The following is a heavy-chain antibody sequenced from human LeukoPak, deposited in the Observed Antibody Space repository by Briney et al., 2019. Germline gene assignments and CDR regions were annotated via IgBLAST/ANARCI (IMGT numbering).Heavy chain of an antibody. V-gene: IGHV3-48*03. CDR2: ISSSGSTI. Sequence: YLRLSCAASGFTFSSYEMNLVRQAPGKGLEWVSNISSSGSTIYYADSVKGRFTISRENAKNSLYLQMNSLRAEDTAVYYCARLEAFYDTIVYWGPGTLVTVSS. J-gene: IGHJ4*02. D-gene: IGHD5/OR15-5a*01. CDR3: ARLEAFYDTIVY. CDR1: GFTFSSYE.